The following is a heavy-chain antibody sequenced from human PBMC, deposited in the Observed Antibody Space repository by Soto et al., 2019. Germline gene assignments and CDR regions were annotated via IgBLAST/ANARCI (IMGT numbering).Heavy chain of an antibody. CDR2: ITSSGSAI. D-gene: IGHD5-12*01. J-gene: IGHJ4*02. CDR1: GFTFSIYS. Sequence: EVQLVESGGGLVQPGGSLRLSCAASGFTFSIYSMNWVRQAPGKGLEWVSYITSSGSAIHYADTVKGRFTISRDNAKNSLYLQMNSLRAEDTAVYYCTRGYTGYAQAGLDSWGQGTLVTVSA. V-gene: IGHV3-48*01. CDR3: TRGYTGYAQAGLDS.